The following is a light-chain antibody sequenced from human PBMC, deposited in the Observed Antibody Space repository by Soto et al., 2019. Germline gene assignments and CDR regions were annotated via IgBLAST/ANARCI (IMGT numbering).Light chain of an antibody. V-gene: IGLV2-14*01. CDR3: SSYTSSSPCV. CDR2: DVS. Sequence: QSALTQPASVSGSPGQSIAISCTGTSSDVGGYNYVSWYQQHPGKAPKALINDVSNRPSGVSSRFSGSKSGNTASLTISGLQAEDEADYYCSSYTSSSPCVFGTGTQLPVL. CDR1: SSDVGGYNY. J-gene: IGLJ1*01.